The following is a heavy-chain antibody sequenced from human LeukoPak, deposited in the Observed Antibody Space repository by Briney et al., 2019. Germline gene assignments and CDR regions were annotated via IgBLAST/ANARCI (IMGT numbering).Heavy chain of an antibody. CDR3: ASFVYEYYYMDV. V-gene: IGHV3-74*01. Sequence: GGSLRLSCTASGFTFSSYWMHWVRQAPGKGLVWVSRINTDGSSTNYADSVKGRFTISRDNAKNTLYLQMNSLRAEDTAIYYCASFVYEYYYMDVWGKGTTVTVSS. J-gene: IGHJ6*03. CDR1: GFTFSSYW. D-gene: IGHD5/OR15-5a*01. CDR2: INTDGSST.